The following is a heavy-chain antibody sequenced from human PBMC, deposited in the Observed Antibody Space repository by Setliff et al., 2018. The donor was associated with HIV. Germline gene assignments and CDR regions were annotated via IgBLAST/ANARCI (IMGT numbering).Heavy chain of an antibody. CDR1: GGSISRSSYH. D-gene: IGHD2-15*01. Sequence: SETLSLTCTVSGGSISRSSYHWGWIRQTPGKGLEWIGSIYYRGSAYYNPSLMSRGTISVDTSKNQFSLKLSSVTAADTAVYYCARVGVFGGWFDPWGQGTLVTVSS. J-gene: IGHJ5*02. CDR2: IYYRGSA. CDR3: ARVGVFGGWFDP. V-gene: IGHV4-39*01.